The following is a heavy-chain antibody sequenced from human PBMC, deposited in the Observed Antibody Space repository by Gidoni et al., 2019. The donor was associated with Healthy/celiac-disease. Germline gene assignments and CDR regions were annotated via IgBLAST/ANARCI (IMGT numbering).Heavy chain of an antibody. J-gene: IGHJ4*02. Sequence: QVQLPESGPGLVTPSQTLSLTCTVSGGSISSGSYYWSWIRQPAGKGLEWIWRIYTSGSTNYNPSLKSRVTISGETAKNQVSLKLSSVNAADTAVYYCARDLGSWYDYWGQGTLVTVSS. CDR2: IYTSGST. D-gene: IGHD6-13*01. CDR3: ARDLGSWYDY. CDR1: GGSISSGSYY. V-gene: IGHV4-61*02.